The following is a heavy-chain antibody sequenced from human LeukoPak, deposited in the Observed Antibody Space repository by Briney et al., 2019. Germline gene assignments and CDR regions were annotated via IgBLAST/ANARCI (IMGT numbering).Heavy chain of an antibody. CDR2: IHHSGNT. CDR1: GGSVTSDNW. D-gene: IGHD5-18*01. V-gene: IGHV4-4*02. CDR3: ARANAAISYGMDV. J-gene: IGHJ6*02. Sequence: SXTLSLTYAVSGGSVTSDNWWSWVRQPPGKGLEWIGEIHHSGNTNYNPSLKSRVTISVDTSKNQFSLKLSSVTTADTAVYYCARANAAISYGMDVWGQGTTVTVSS.